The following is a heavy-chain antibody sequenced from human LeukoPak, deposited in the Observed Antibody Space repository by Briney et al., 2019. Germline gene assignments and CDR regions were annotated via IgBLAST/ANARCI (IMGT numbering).Heavy chain of an antibody. J-gene: IGHJ5*02. CDR3: ARRGGYCSSTSCYREYNWFDP. V-gene: IGHV4-31*03. Sequence: NASETLSLTCTVSCGSISSGGYYWSWIRQHPGKGLEWIGYIYYSGSTYYNPSLKSRVTISVDTSKNQFSLKLSSVTAADTAVYYCARRGGYCSSTSCYREYNWFDPWGQGTLVTVSS. CDR1: CGSISSGGYY. D-gene: IGHD2-2*02. CDR2: IYYSGST.